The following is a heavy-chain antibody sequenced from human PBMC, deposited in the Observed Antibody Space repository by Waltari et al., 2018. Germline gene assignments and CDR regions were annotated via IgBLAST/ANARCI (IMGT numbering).Heavy chain of an antibody. J-gene: IGHJ4*02. D-gene: IGHD6-13*01. CDR2: ISSSSSTI. Sequence: EVQLVESGGGLVQPGGSLRLSCAASGFTFSSYSMNWVRQAPGKGLEWVSYISSSSSTIYYADSVKGRFTISRDNAKNSLDLQMNSRRAEDTAVYDCARSLFREQLYNYWGQGTLVTVSS. V-gene: IGHV3-48*01. CDR1: GFTFSSYS. CDR3: ARSLFREQLYNY.